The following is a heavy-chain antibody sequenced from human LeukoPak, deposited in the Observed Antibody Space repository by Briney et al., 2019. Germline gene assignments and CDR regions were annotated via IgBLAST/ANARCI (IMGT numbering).Heavy chain of an antibody. CDR2: IDPRDSYT. CDR3: ATGASKVTTDFANY. Sequence: NRGESLKISCKGSGYSFTNYWISWVRQMPGKGLEWMGRIDPRDSYTKYSPSFEGHVTISVDKPISSAFLQWNSLKASDTAIYYCATGASKVTTDFANYWGQGTQVAVSS. D-gene: IGHD4-17*01. J-gene: IGHJ1*01. V-gene: IGHV5-10-1*01. CDR1: GYSFTNYW.